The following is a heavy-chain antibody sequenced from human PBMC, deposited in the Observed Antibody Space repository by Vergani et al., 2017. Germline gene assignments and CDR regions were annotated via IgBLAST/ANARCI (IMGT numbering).Heavy chain of an antibody. CDR2: IIPVFGPA. J-gene: IGHJ6*02. Sequence: QVQLVQSGAEVKKPGSSVRVSCKASGGTFSSYAISWVRQAPGQGLEWMGGIIPVFGPAKYAQKFQGRVTITADGSTSTAYMELRSLRSEDTAVYYCATPRLRFSYYYYYGMDVWGQGTTVTVSS. CDR3: ATPRLRFSYYYYYGMDV. V-gene: IGHV1-69*01. CDR1: GGTFSSYA. D-gene: IGHD5-12*01.